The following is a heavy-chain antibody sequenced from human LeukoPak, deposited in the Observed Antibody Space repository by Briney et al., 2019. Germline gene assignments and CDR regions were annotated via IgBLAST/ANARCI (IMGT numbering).Heavy chain of an antibody. CDR2: MFHTGDS. CDR1: GYSINNGYY. V-gene: IGHV4-38-2*02. CDR3: AREWNYYAFEI. Sequence: SETLSLTCTVFGYSINNGYYWGWIRQAPGKGLEWIGSMFHTGDSYYNPSLKRRVTIAIDTSKNQFSLKLSSVTAADTAVYYCAREWNYYAFEIWGQGTMVSVSS. D-gene: IGHD1-7*01. J-gene: IGHJ3*02.